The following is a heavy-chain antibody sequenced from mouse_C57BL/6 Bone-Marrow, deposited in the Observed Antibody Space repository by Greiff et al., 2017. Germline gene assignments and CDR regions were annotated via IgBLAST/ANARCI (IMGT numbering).Heavy chain of an antibody. V-gene: IGHV1-80*01. D-gene: IGHD1-1*01. J-gene: IGHJ4*01. CDR2: IYPGDGDT. CDR3: AREVTTVASYAMDY. Sequence: QVQLQQSGAELVKPGASVKISCKASGYAFSSYWMNWVKQRPGKGLEWIGQIYPGDGDTNYNGKFKGKATLTADKSSSTAYMQLSSLTSEDSAVYFCAREVTTVASYAMDYWGQGTSVTVSS. CDR1: GYAFSSYW.